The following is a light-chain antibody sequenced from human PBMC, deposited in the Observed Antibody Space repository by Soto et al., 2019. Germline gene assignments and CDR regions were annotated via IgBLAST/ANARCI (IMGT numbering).Light chain of an antibody. CDR3: QQSYSTPV. V-gene: IGKV1-39*01. J-gene: IGKJ2*01. Sequence: DVQMTQSPSSLSASVGDRVTITCRASQSISSYLNWYQQKPGKAPKLLIYAASSLQSGVTSRISGSGSGTDFTLTISSLQPEDFATYYCQQSYSTPVFGQGTKLEIK. CDR2: AAS. CDR1: QSISSY.